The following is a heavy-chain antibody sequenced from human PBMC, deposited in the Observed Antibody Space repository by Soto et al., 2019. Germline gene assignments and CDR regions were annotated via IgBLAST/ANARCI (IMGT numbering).Heavy chain of an antibody. J-gene: IGHJ4*02. V-gene: IGHV3-23*01. CDR3: AKDSVAVAGLFDY. CDR1: GCTFSSYA. CDR2: ISGTGTGT. D-gene: IGHD6-19*01. Sequence: GGSLRLSCAASGCTFSSYAMSWVRQAPGKGLEWVSTISGTGTGTYYADSVKGRFTISRDNSKNTLYLQMNSLRAADTAVYYCAKDSVAVAGLFDYWGQRTLGAVCS.